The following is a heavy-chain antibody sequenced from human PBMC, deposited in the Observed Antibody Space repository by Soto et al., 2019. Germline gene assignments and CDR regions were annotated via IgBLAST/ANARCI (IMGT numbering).Heavy chain of an antibody. V-gene: IGHV1-46*01. J-gene: IGHJ4*02. Sequence: ASVKVSCKASGYTSTSYYMHCVRQAPGQGLEWMGMINPSGGSTTYAQKFQDRVTLTRDTSTSTVYMELSSLTSEDTAVYYCAERGDTGSSDLFYWGQGTLVTVSS. CDR2: INPSGGST. CDR1: GYTSTSYY. D-gene: IGHD2-2*01. CDR3: AERGDTGSSDLFY.